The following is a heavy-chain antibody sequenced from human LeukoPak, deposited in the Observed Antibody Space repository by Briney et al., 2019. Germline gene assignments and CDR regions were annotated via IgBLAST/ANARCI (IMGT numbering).Heavy chain of an antibody. CDR2: ISSSSSYI. D-gene: IGHD5-18*01. Sequence: GGSLRLSCAASGFTISSYSMNWVRQAPGKGLEWVSSISSSSSYIYYADSVKGRFTISRDNAKNSLYLQMNSLRAEDTAVYYCARDQRYRSDFDYWGQGTLVTVSS. CDR3: ARDQRYRSDFDY. J-gene: IGHJ4*02. V-gene: IGHV3-21*01. CDR1: GFTISSYS.